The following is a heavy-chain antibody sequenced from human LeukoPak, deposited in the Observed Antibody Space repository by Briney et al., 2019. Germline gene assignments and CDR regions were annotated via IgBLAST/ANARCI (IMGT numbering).Heavy chain of an antibody. CDR3: AKAPGPAAVGGFDY. CDR2: ISGSGDST. V-gene: IGHV3-23*01. Sequence: GGSMRLSCLTSGFTLSTNAMSWVRQAPGKGLEWVSAISGSGDSTYYADSVKGRFTISRDNSKNTLYLQMNSLRVEDTAVYYCAKAPGPAAVGGFDYWGQGTLVTVSS. CDR1: GFTLSTNA. D-gene: IGHD2-2*01. J-gene: IGHJ4*02.